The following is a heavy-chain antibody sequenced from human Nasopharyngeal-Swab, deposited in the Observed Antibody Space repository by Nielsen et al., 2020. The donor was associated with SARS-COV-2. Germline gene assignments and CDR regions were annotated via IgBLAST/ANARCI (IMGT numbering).Heavy chain of an antibody. CDR3: ARDQGITIFGVAYGMDV. D-gene: IGHD3-3*01. J-gene: IGHJ6*02. V-gene: IGHV3-74*01. Sequence: GESLKISCAASGFTFSSYWMHWVRQAPGKGLMWVSRINGDGSSTTYADSVKGRFTISRDNVKNTLYLQMNSLTAEDTAVYYCARDQGITIFGVAYGMDVWGQGTTVTVSS. CDR2: INGDGSST. CDR1: GFTFSSYW.